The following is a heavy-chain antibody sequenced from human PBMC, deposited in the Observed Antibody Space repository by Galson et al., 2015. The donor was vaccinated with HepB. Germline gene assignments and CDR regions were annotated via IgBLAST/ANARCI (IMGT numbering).Heavy chain of an antibody. Sequence: SVKVSCKASGYTFTSYGISWVRQAPGQGLEWMGWISAYNGNTNYAQKLQGRVTMTTDTSTSTAYMELRSLRSDDTAVYYCARVGYCSSTSCYSHYYYYMDVWGKGTTVTVSS. CDR1: GYTFTSYG. V-gene: IGHV1-18*01. CDR3: ARVGYCSSTSCYSHYYYYMDV. D-gene: IGHD2-2*03. J-gene: IGHJ6*03. CDR2: ISAYNGNT.